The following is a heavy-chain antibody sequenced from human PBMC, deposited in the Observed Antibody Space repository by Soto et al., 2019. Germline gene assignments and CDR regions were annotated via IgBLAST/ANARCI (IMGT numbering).Heavy chain of an antibody. CDR1: GFPFRSYA. CDR3: AKGGYYSLFDI. V-gene: IGHV3-23*01. CDR2: ISVSGGRT. J-gene: IGHJ3*02. Sequence: GGALRLACVASGFPFRSYAMSWVRQTPGKGLEWVSGISVSGGRTYYADSVKGRFTISRDNSNNTLSLQMHILRVEDTAVYFCAKGGYYSLFDIWGQGTMVTV. D-gene: IGHD3-16*01.